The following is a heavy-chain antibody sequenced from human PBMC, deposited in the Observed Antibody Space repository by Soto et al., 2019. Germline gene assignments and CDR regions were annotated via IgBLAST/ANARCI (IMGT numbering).Heavy chain of an antibody. CDR1: GFTFSYYW. J-gene: IGHJ4*02. V-gene: IGHV3-7*03. Sequence: GGSLRLSCEASGFTFSYYWMNWVRQAPGKGLEWVAIIKKDGSEKYYVDSVKGRFTISRDNAKNSLYLQMNDLRAEDTAVYYCAGGSGWLIDYWGRGTLVTVSS. D-gene: IGHD6-19*01. CDR3: AGGSGWLIDY. CDR2: IKKDGSEK.